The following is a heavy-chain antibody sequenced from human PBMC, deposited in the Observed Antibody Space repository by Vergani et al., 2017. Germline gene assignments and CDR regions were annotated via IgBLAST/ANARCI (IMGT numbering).Heavy chain of an antibody. CDR3: ARGSYLGGSCYKNLFDY. CDR2: IHTSGST. Sequence: QVQLQESGPGLVKPSQTLSLSCTVSGGSINSHNYYWIWIRQPAGKGLEWICRIHTSGSTNYNPSLKGRVTMSENTSKNQFSLNLTSITAADTAEYVFARGSYLGGSCYKNLFDYWGQGILVTVSS. J-gene: IGHJ4*02. V-gene: IGHV4-61*02. D-gene: IGHD2-15*01. CDR1: GGSINSHNYY.